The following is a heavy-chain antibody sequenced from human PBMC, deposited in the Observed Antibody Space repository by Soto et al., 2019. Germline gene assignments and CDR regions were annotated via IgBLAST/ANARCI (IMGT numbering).Heavy chain of an antibody. V-gene: IGHV1-24*01. CDR3: ATFRKVVIDNWFGT. D-gene: IGHD3-22*01. Sequence: QVQLVQSGAEVKKPGASVKVSCMVSGYTLTELSMHWLRQAPGKGLEWMGGFDPEDGETIYAQKFHGRVTMTEDTTKVTAYMELISLGSEDTAVYCCATFRKVVIDNWFGTWGEGVLVTVSS. CDR2: FDPEDGET. J-gene: IGHJ5*02. CDR1: GYTLTELS.